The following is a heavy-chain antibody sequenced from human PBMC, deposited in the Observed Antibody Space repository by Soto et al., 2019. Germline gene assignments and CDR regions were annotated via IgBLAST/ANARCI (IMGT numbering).Heavy chain of an antibody. Sequence: PSETLSLTCAVSGGSISSSNWWSWVRQPPGKGLEWIGEIYHSGSTNYNPSLKSRVTISVDKSKNQFSLKLSSVTAADTAVYYCAKGPRYCSGGSCYSYTIDYWGQGTLVTVSS. D-gene: IGHD2-15*01. CDR3: AKGPRYCSGGSCYSYTIDY. CDR1: GGSISSSNW. V-gene: IGHV4-4*02. J-gene: IGHJ4*02. CDR2: IYHSGST.